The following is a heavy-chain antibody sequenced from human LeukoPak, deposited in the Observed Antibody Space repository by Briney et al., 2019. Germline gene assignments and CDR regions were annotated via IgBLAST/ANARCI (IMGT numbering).Heavy chain of an antibody. D-gene: IGHD3-9*01. CDR2: ISYDGSNK. CDR3: ARGYYDILTPWSY. CDR1: GFTFSSYA. Sequence: GSLRLSCAASGFTFSSYAMHWVRQAPGKGLEWVAVISYDGSNKYYADSVKGRFTISRDNSKNTLYLQMNSLRAEDTAVYYCARGYYDILTPWSYWGQGTLVTVSS. J-gene: IGHJ4*02. V-gene: IGHV3-30*04.